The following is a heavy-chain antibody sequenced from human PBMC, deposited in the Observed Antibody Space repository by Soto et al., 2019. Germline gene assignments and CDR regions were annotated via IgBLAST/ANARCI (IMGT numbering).Heavy chain of an antibody. V-gene: IGHV1-69*13. CDR1: GGTSSSYA. Sequence: SVKGACKASGGTSSSYASSWVRQAPGQGLEWMGGIIPIFGTANYAQKFQGRVTITADESTSTAYMELSSLRSEDTAVYYCARDGSSGIFGYCGKGTLGTVPS. CDR3: ARDGSSGIFGY. CDR2: IIPIFGTA. D-gene: IGHD3-22*01. J-gene: IGHJ4*02.